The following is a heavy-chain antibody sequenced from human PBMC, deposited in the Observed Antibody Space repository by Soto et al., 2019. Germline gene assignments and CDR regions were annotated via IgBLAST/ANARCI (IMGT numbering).Heavy chain of an antibody. D-gene: IGHD6-13*01. CDR3: ARIYGSTWDSRGTLARFDY. CDR1: GGSIRSYY. Sequence: PSETLSLTCTVSGGSIRSYYWSWIRQPPGKGLEWIGYIYYSGSTNYNPSLKSRVAISLDTSKNQFSPKLSSVTAADTALYYCARIYGSTWDSRGTLARFDYWGQGTLVTVSS. V-gene: IGHV4-59*01. J-gene: IGHJ4*02. CDR2: IYYSGST.